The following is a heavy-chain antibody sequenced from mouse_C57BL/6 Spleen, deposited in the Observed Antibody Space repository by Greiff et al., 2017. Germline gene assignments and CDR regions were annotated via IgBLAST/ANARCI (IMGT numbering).Heavy chain of an antibody. CDR2: ISDGGSYT. J-gene: IGHJ3*01. CDR3: ARDGYSPFAY. D-gene: IGHD2-3*01. V-gene: IGHV5-4*01. CDR1: GFTFSSYA. Sequence: EVQRVESGGGLVKPGGSLKLSCAASGFTFSSYAMSWVRQTPEKRLEWVATISDGGSYTYYPDNVKGRFTISRDNAKNNLYLQMSHLKSEDTAMYYCARDGYSPFAYWGQGTLVTVSA.